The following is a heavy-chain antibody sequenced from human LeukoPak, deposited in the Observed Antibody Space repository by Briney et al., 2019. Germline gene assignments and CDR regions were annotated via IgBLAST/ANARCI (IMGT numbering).Heavy chain of an antibody. CDR2: IIPIFGTA. D-gene: IGHD3-10*01. Sequence: SVKVSCKASGGTFSSYAISWVRQAPGQGLEWMGGIIPIFGTANYAQKFQGRVTITADESTSTAYMELSSLRSEDTAMYYCARTIWFGELYYYYMDVWGKGTTVTVSS. V-gene: IGHV1-69*13. CDR3: ARTIWFGELYYYYMDV. J-gene: IGHJ6*03. CDR1: GGTFSSYA.